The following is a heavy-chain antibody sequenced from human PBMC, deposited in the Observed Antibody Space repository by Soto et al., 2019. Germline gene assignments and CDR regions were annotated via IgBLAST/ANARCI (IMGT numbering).Heavy chain of an antibody. J-gene: IGHJ4*02. D-gene: IGHD1-20*01. V-gene: IGHV4-39*01. Sequence: PSETLSLTCTVSGGSIISSYYWGWIRQPPGKGLEWIGNIYYSGNTYYNSSLKSRVTISLDTSKNQFSLKLNSVTAADTAVYYCARLGITTPSANYFDDWGQGTLVTVSS. CDR1: GGSIISSYY. CDR2: IYYSGNT. CDR3: ARLGITTPSANYFDD.